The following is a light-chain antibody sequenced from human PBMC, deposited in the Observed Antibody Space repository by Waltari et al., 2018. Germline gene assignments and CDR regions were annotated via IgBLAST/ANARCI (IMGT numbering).Light chain of an antibody. Sequence: QSVLSQPPSVSGAPGQRVTISCAGSSSNIGARSGVPWYQPLPGPAPKLLIYANNNRPSGVPARFSGSKSGTSASLAITGLQAEDEADYYCLSYDNRLTGWVFGGGTKVTVL. CDR2: ANN. CDR3: LSYDNRLTGWV. V-gene: IGLV1-40*01. J-gene: IGLJ3*02. CDR1: SSNIGARSG.